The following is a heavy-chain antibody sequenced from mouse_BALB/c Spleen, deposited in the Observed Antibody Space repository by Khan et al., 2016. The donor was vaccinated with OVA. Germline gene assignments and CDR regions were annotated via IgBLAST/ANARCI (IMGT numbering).Heavy chain of an antibody. CDR3: TRLAYYYDSEGFAY. CDR1: GFTFSTYG. D-gene: IGHD1-1*01. Sequence: EVKLVESGGDLVKPGGSLKLSCAASGFTFSTYGMSWVRQAPDKSLEWVATVSTGGSYTYYPDSVKGRFTISRDNAKNTLSLQMSGLRSEDTAMLYCTRLAYYYDSEGFAYWGQGTLVTVSA. V-gene: IGHV5-6*01. CDR2: VSTGGSYT. J-gene: IGHJ3*01.